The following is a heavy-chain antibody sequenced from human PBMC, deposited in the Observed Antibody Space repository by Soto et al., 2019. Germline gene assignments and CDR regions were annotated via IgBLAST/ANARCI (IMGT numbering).Heavy chain of an antibody. Sequence: ASVKVSCKASGYTFTDHNLHWVRQAPGQGLEWMGSINPRNGDTFTAQKFQARVTMTRDASITTVYMELIGLTSPDTAIYYCARHRLTSGSAYFDYWGQGTLVTVSS. CDR2: INPRNGDT. CDR1: GYTFTDHN. J-gene: IGHJ4*02. V-gene: IGHV1-2*02. D-gene: IGHD1-26*01. CDR3: ARHRLTSGSAYFDY.